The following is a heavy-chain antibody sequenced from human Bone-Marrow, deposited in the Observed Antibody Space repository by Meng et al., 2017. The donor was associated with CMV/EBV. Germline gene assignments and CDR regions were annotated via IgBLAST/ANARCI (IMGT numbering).Heavy chain of an antibody. Sequence: QVHPEQWGAGLVKPSETLSLPCGVYGAPFSGYWSWVRQPPGKGLEWIGEITHSGSTNYNVSLKSRVTISIDTSKNQFSLKLSSVTATDTAVYYCAPGFRSWSGSYSSWGQGTLVTVSS. V-gene: IGHV4-34*01. J-gene: IGHJ4*02. CDR2: ITHSGST. CDR1: GAPFSGY. CDR3: APGFRSWSGSYSS. D-gene: IGHD1-26*01.